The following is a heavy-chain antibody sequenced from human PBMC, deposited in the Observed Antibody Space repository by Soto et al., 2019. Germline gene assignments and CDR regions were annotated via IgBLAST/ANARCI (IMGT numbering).Heavy chain of an antibody. D-gene: IGHD2-2*01. Sequence: EVQLLESGGGLVQPGGSLRLSCAASGFTFSTYWMHWVRQAPGKGLVWISRVSSDGSTTTYADSVKGRFTISRDNAKNTVYLQMNSLRAEDTGVYYCVGLQPDRARWGQGTVVTVSS. CDR2: VSSDGSTT. CDR3: VGLQPDRAR. V-gene: IGHV3-74*01. J-gene: IGHJ4*02. CDR1: GFTFSTYW.